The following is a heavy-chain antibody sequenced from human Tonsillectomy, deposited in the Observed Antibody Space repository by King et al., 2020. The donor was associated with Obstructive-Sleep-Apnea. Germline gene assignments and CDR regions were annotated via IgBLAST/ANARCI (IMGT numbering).Heavy chain of an antibody. J-gene: IGHJ4*02. Sequence: VQLVQSGGGLVQPGGSLRLSCAASGFTFSSYSMNWGRQAPGKGLEWVSYISSSSSTIYYADSVKGRFTISIDNAKNSLYLQMNSLRAEDTAVYYCASKPHYDSSGYHDYWGQGTLVTVSS. CDR3: ASKPHYDSSGYHDY. V-gene: IGHV3-48*01. CDR2: ISSSSSTI. D-gene: IGHD3-22*01. CDR1: GFTFSSYS.